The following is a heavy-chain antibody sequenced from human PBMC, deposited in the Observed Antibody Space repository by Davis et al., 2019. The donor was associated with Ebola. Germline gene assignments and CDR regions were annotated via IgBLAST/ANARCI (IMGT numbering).Heavy chain of an antibody. CDR2: ISVGTGAI. D-gene: IGHD2-21*02. Sequence: GESLKISCRASQFSFHTYAMNWVRRAPGKGLEWVSHISVGTGAIEYADSVKGRFTMSRDNAKNSLYLQMNSLRDEDTAVYYCARGRDYAFDIWGQGTTVTVSS. J-gene: IGHJ3*02. CDR3: ARGRDYAFDI. CDR1: QFSFHTYA. V-gene: IGHV3-48*02.